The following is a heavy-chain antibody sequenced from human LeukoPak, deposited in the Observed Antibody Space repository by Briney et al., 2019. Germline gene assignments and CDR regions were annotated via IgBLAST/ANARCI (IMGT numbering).Heavy chain of an antibody. Sequence: PSETLSLTCAVSGGSISSGGYSWSWIRQPPGKGLEWIGYIYHSGSTYYNPSLKRRVTISVDRSKNQFSLKLSSVTAADTAVYYCARAPRYYGSGSYFDYWGQGTLVTVSS. CDR1: GGSISSGGYS. CDR3: ARAPRYYGSGSYFDY. CDR2: IYHSGST. V-gene: IGHV4-30-2*01. D-gene: IGHD3-10*01. J-gene: IGHJ4*02.